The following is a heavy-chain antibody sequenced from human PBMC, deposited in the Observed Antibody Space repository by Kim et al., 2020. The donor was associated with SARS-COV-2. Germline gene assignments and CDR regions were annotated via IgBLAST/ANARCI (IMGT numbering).Heavy chain of an antibody. Sequence: GGSLRLSCAASGFTFSGYAMNWVRQAPGKGLEWVSTISGSSGSTYYADSVKGRFSISRDNSKNTLFLQMNSLRADDTAVYYCARYSYYMDVWGKGTTVTVSS. CDR1: GFTFSGYA. CDR2: ISGSSGST. J-gene: IGHJ6*03. V-gene: IGHV3-23*01. CDR3: ARYSYYMDV.